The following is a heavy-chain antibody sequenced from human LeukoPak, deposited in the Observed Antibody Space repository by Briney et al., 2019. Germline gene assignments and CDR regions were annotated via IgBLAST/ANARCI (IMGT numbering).Heavy chain of an antibody. D-gene: IGHD2-15*01. CDR3: ARDDCSGGSCHSFQGY. Sequence: GGSLRLSCAASGFIFTSYAMNWVRQAPGKGLEWVAVISFDGSDKYYADSVKGRFTISRDNSKNTLYLQMNSLRAEDTAVYYCARDDCSGGSCHSFQGYWGQGTLVTVSS. J-gene: IGHJ4*02. CDR1: GFIFTSYA. CDR2: ISFDGSDK. V-gene: IGHV3-30-3*01.